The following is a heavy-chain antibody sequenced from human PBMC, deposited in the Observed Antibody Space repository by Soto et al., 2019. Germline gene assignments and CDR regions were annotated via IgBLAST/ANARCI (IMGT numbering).Heavy chain of an antibody. CDR1: GFTFSSYG. D-gene: IGHD2-15*01. J-gene: IGHJ5*02. Sequence: QVQLVESGGGVVQPGRSLRLSCAASGFTFSSYGMHWVRQAPGKGLEWVAVIWYDGSNKYYADSVKGRFTISRDNSXNXLXXQRNSLRAEDAVVYYCARDGGGRDGYTVGCNWFDPWGQGTLVTVSS. V-gene: IGHV3-33*01. CDR2: IWYDGSNK. CDR3: ARDGGGRDGYTVGCNWFDP.